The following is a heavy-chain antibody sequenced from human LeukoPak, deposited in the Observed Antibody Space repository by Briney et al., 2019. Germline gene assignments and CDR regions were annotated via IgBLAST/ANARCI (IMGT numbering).Heavy chain of an antibody. D-gene: IGHD3-22*01. CDR1: GFTFSNYW. CDR3: ATYSSLNRREFQF. V-gene: IGHV3-7*01. J-gene: IGHJ1*01. Sequence: GGSLRLSCEGSGFTFSNYWMGWVRQAPGKGLQWVANIKTDGSEKYYVDSVKGRFTISRDDAKNSLYLQMNSLRAEDTAVYYCATYSSLNRREFQFWGQGTLLTVSS. CDR2: IKTDGSEK.